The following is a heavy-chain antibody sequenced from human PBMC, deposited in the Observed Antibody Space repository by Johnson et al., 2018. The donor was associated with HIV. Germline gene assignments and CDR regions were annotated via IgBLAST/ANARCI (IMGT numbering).Heavy chain of an antibody. CDR2: IKSKTDGGTT. J-gene: IGHJ3*02. V-gene: IGHV3-15*01. CDR3: ATGGSYDAFDI. Sequence: VQLVESGGGLVKPGGSLRLSCVASGFTFSNAWMSWVRQAPGKGLEWVGRIKSKTDGGTTDYAAPVKGRFTISRDDSKNTLYLQMNSLRAEDTAVYYCATGGSYDAFDIWGQGTMVTVSS. CDR1: GFTFSNAW. D-gene: IGHD3-10*01.